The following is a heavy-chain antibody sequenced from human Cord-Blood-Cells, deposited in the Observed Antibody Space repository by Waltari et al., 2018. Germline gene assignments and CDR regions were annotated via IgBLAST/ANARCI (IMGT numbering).Heavy chain of an antibody. D-gene: IGHD6-6*01. CDR3: ARGEADGSSSWYFDL. CDR1: GYSISSGYS. CDR2: IHHSGST. Sequence: QVQLQESGPGLVKPSETLSLTCTVSGYSISSGYSWGWIRQPPGKGLEWIGSIHHSGSTYYHPSLKSRVTISVDTSKNQFSLKLSSVTAADTAVYYCARGEADGSSSWYFDLWGRGTLVTVSS. V-gene: IGHV4-38-2*02. J-gene: IGHJ2*01.